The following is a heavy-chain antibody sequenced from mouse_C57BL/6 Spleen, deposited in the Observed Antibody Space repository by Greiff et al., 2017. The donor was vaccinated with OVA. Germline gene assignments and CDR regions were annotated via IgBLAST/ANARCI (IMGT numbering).Heavy chain of an antibody. D-gene: IGHD1-1*01. CDR2: ILPGSGST. V-gene: IGHV1-9*01. J-gene: IGHJ1*03. CDR1: GYTFTGYW. Sequence: QVQLQQSGAELMKPGASVKLSCKATGYTFTGYWIEWVKQRPGHGLEWIGEILPGSGSTNYNEKFKGKATFTADTSSNTAYMQLSSLTTEDSAIYCCARGYYPYWYFDVWGTGTTVTVSS. CDR3: ARGYYPYWYFDV.